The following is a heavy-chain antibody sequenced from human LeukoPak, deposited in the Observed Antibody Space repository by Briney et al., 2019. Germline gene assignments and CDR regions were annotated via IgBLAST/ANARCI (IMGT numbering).Heavy chain of an antibody. CDR1: GYTFTNYY. V-gene: IGHV1-46*01. Sequence: GASVKVSCKTSGYTFTNYYMHWVRQAPGQGLEWVGIINPSGGSTSYARKFQGRVTMTRDTSTSTDYMELSSLRSEDTAVYYCARLRSSGWLYYFDYWGQGTLVTVSS. D-gene: IGHD6-19*01. CDR2: INPSGGST. J-gene: IGHJ4*02. CDR3: ARLRSSGWLYYFDY.